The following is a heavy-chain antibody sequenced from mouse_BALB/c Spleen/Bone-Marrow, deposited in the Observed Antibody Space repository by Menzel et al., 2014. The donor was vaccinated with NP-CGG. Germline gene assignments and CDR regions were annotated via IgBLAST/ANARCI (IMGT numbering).Heavy chain of an antibody. CDR2: INPGTDYT. CDR1: GYTFTNSW. CDR3: ANSRTGFPY. J-gene: IGHJ3*01. D-gene: IGHD4-1*01. V-gene: IGHV1-7*01. Sequence: QVQLQQPGAELAKPGASVKMSCKASGYTFTNSWMHWVKQRPGQGLEWIGYINPGTDYTEYDQKFKDKATLTADRSSSTAYKQLSGLTSEDSAVYFSANSRTGFPYWGQGTLVTVSA.